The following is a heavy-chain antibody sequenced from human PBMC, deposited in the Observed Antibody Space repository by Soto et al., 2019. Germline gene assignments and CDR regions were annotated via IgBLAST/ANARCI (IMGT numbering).Heavy chain of an antibody. Sequence: PSETLSLTCTVSGGSISSYYWSWIRQPPGKGLEWIGYIYYSGSTNYNPPLKSRVTISVDTSKNQFSLKLSSVTAADTAVYYCARHSIASYPLRWEFDPWGQGTLVTVSS. V-gene: IGHV4-59*08. CDR1: GGSISSYY. CDR3: ARHSIASYPLRWEFDP. CDR2: IYYSGST. J-gene: IGHJ5*02. D-gene: IGHD6-6*01.